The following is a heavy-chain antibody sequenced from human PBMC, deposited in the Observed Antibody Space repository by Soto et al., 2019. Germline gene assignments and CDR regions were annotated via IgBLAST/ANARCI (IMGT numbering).Heavy chain of an antibody. J-gene: IGHJ4*02. V-gene: IGHV4-31*02. CDR3: ARATGTLRSRNCDY. Sequence: SETLSLTXSVSGGSISTVGHYWTWIRQPPGKGLEWIRSIYHTGSTYYSKSLRSRLTMSVDTSKSQFSLRLSSVTAADTAVYYCARATGTLRSRNCDYWGQGSLVTSPQ. CDR1: GGSISTVGHY. CDR2: IYHTGST. D-gene: IGHD1-1*01.